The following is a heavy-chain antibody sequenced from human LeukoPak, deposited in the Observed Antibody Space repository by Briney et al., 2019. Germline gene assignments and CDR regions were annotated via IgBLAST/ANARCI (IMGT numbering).Heavy chain of an antibody. Sequence: SETLSLTCAVYGGSFSGYYWSWIRQPPGKGLEWIGEINHSGSTNYNPTLKSRVTISVDTSKNQFSLKLSSVTAADTAVYYCARSRQSSSWFKVRNWFDPWGQGTLVTVSS. J-gene: IGHJ5*02. CDR1: GGSFSGYY. CDR2: INHSGST. D-gene: IGHD6-13*01. CDR3: ARSRQSSSWFKVRNWFDP. V-gene: IGHV4-34*01.